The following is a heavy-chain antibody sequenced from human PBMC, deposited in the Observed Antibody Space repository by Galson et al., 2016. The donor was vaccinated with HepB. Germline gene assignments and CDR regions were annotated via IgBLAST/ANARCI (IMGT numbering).Heavy chain of an antibody. CDR3: AREGFGDVHYGMDV. D-gene: IGHD3-10*01. Sequence: SLRLSCAASGFTFSRYDMHWVRQATGKGLEWVSGIGSAGDTYYLGSVKGRFNISRENAKNFLYLQMNSLRAGDTAVYYCAREGFGDVHYGMDVWGQGALVTVSS. CDR1: GFTFSRYD. CDR2: IGSAGDT. J-gene: IGHJ6*02. V-gene: IGHV3-13*04.